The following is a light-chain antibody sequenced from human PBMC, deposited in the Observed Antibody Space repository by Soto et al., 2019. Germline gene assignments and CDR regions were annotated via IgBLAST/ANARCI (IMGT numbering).Light chain of an antibody. V-gene: IGKV3D-20*02. CDR3: QQRSNWPRIT. CDR1: QSVSSSS. CDR2: GTS. J-gene: IGKJ5*01. Sequence: ETVLTQSPGTLSLSPWERATLSCRASQSVSSSSLAWYQQRPGQAPRLLIYGTSSRATGIPDRFSGSGSGTDFTLTISSLEPEDFAVYYCQQRSNWPRITFGQGTRLEIK.